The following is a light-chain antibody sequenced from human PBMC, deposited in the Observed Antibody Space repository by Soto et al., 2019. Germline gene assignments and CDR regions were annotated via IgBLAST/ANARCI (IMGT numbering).Light chain of an antibody. Sequence: DIVLTQSPGTLSLSPGERATLSCRASQSLSGNYLAWYQQRPGQPPRLLIYGASSRATGIPDRFSGSGSGTHFTLTISRLEPEDFAVYICQQYGSSHMYTFGQGTKLEIK. V-gene: IGKV3-20*01. CDR3: QQYGSSHMYT. J-gene: IGKJ2*01. CDR2: GAS. CDR1: QSLSGNY.